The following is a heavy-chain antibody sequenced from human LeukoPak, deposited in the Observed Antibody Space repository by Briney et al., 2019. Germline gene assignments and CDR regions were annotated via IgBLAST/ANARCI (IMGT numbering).Heavy chain of an antibody. CDR1: GYTFTTYG. CDR2: ISAYNGNT. D-gene: IGHD2-15*01. J-gene: IGHJ4*02. CDR3: ARDCSGGSCYFDY. Sequence: ASVKVSCTASGYTFTTYGISWVRQAPGQGLEWMGWISAYNGNTNYAQKVQGRVTMTTDTSTTTAYMELRSLRSDDTAVYYCARDCSGGSCYFDYWGQGTLVTVSS. V-gene: IGHV1-18*01.